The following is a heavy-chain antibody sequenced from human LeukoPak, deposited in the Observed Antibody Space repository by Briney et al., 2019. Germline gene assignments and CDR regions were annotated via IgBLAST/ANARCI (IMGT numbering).Heavy chain of an antibody. CDR1: GITFSNYA. Sequence: GGSLRLSCPASGITFSNYAMTWVRLAPGKGLEWVSAISSSGGSTYYADSVKGRFTISRDNSKNTLYLQMNSLRAEDTAVYYCVRIQLWRYFDYWGQGTLVTVSS. CDR2: ISSSGGST. J-gene: IGHJ4*02. V-gene: IGHV3-23*01. D-gene: IGHD5-18*01. CDR3: VRIQLWRYFDY.